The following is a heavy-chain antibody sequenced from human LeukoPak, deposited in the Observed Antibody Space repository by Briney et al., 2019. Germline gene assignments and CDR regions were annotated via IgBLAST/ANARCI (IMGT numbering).Heavy chain of an antibody. D-gene: IGHD2-15*01. CDR2: ISGSGGST. Sequence: PGGSLRLSCAASGFTFSSYAMSWVRQAPGKGLEWVSAISGSGGSTYYADSGKGRFTISRDNSKNTLYLQMNSLRAEDTAVYYCAKDHLGYCSGGSCSTTYFDYWGQGTLVTVSS. V-gene: IGHV3-23*01. J-gene: IGHJ4*02. CDR1: GFTFSSYA. CDR3: AKDHLGYCSGGSCSTTYFDY.